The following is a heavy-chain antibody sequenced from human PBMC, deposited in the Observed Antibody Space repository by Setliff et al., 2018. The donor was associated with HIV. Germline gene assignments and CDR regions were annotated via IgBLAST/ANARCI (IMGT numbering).Heavy chain of an antibody. CDR3: ARAQQQLVLPSFYYYYYMDV. J-gene: IGHJ6*03. D-gene: IGHD6-13*01. CDR2: MNPNSGNT. CDR1: GYNFTSNG. Sequence: ASVKVSCKASGYNFTSNGISWVRQAPGQGLEWMGWMNPNSGNTGYAQKFQGRVTMTRNTSISTAYMELSSLRSGDTAVYYCARAQQQLVLPSFYYYYYMDVWGKGTTVTVSS. V-gene: IGHV1-8*01.